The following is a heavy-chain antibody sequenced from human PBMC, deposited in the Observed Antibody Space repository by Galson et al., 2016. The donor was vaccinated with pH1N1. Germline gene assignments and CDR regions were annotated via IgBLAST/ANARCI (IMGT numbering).Heavy chain of an antibody. CDR1: GGSISSGGYY. CDR2: IYYSGST. V-gene: IGHV4-31*11. D-gene: IGHD3-22*01. CDR3: VRAYYDSSPRNWFDP. Sequence: AVSGGSISSGGYYWSWIRQHPGKGLEWIGYIYYSGSTYFNPSLKSRVIISVDTSKNQFSLNLSSVTAADTAVYYCVRAYYDSSPRNWFDPWGQGTLVTVSS. J-gene: IGHJ5*02.